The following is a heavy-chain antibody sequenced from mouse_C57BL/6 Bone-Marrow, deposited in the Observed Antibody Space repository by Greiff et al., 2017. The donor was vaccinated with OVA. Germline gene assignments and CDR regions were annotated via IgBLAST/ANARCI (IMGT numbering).Heavy chain of an antibody. CDR1: GYTFTSYG. CDR3: ARERDYSFFYYAMDY. V-gene: IGHV1-81*01. J-gene: IGHJ4*01. D-gene: IGHD1-1*01. Sequence: SGAELARPGASVKLSCKATGYTFTSYGISWVKQRTGQGLEWIGEIYPRSGNTYYNEKFKGKATLTADKSSSTAYMELRSLTSEDSAVYFCARERDYSFFYYAMDYWGQGTSVTVSS. CDR2: IYPRSGNT.